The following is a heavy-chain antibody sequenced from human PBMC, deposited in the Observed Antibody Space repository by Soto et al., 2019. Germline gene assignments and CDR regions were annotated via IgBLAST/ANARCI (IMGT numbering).Heavy chain of an antibody. Sequence: SGGSLGLSCAASGLPFNLLAVHGVRKAPGRGLEWVAVVSHVDDNKYYADSVRGRFTISRDNSKKMLYLQMNSLRADDTALYYCARGNMDVWGQGTTVTVSS. CDR1: GLPFNLLA. J-gene: IGHJ6*02. CDR2: VSHVDDNK. D-gene: IGHD1-1*01. V-gene: IGHV3-30-3*01. CDR3: ARGNMDV.